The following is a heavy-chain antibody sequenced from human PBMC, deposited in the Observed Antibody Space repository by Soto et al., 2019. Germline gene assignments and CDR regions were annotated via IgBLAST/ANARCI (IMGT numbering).Heavy chain of an antibody. CDR2: IKQDGSEK. V-gene: IGHV3-7*01. D-gene: IGHD6-13*01. CDR1: GFTFSSYW. J-gene: IGHJ4*02. CDR3: ASRIAAAGFDY. Sequence: GESLKISCAASGFTFSSYWMSWVRQAPGKGLEWVANIKQDGSEKYYVDSVKGRFTISRDNAKNSLYLQMNSLRAEDTAVYYCASRIAAAGFDYWGQGTLVTVSS.